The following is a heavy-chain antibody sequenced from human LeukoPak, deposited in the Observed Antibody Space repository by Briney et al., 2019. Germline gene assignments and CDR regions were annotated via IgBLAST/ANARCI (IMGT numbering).Heavy chain of an antibody. CDR2: INPNSGGT. V-gene: IGHV1-2*02. CDR1: GYTFTGYY. Sequence: ASVKVSCKASGYTFTGYYMHWVRQAPGQGLEWMGWINPNSGGTNYAQKFQGGVTMTRDTSISTAYMELSRLRSDDTAVYYCARAASGVLGYCTNGVCHTYWGQGTLVTVSS. CDR3: ARAASGVLGYCTNGVCHTY. D-gene: IGHD2-8*01. J-gene: IGHJ4*02.